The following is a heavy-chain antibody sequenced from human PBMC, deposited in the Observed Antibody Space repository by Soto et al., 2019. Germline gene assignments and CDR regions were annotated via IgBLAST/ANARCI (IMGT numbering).Heavy chain of an antibody. CDR2: IYYSGST. V-gene: IGHV4-59*01. Sequence: SETLSLTCTVSGGSISSYYWSWIRQPPGKGLEWIGYIYYSGSTNYNPSLKSRVTISVDTSKNQFSLKLSSVTAADTAVYYCARARITIFGVVIIDYYMDVWGKGTTVTVSS. J-gene: IGHJ6*03. CDR1: GGSISSYY. D-gene: IGHD3-3*01. CDR3: ARARITIFGVVIIDYYMDV.